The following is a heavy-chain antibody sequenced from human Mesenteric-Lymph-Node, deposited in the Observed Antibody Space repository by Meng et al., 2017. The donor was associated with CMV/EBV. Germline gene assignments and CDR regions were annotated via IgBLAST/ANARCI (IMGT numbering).Heavy chain of an antibody. CDR2: LYSGGYIT. Sequence: GESLKISCAASGFTFSSYAISWVRQAPGKGLEWVSILYSGGYITYYADSVKGRFTISRDNSKNTLYLQMNSLRAEDTAVYYCARDHDYYYGMDVWGQGTTVTVSS. J-gene: IGHJ6*02. CDR3: ARDHDYYYGMDV. CDR1: GFTFSSYA. V-gene: IGHV3-23*03.